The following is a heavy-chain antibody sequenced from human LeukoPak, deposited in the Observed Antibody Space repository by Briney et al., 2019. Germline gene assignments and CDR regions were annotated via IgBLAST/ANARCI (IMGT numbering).Heavy chain of an antibody. J-gene: IGHJ4*02. D-gene: IGHD3-16*01. Sequence: GSLRLSFAASGXTFSGYCMAWVRQAPGRGLEWVAHIKQDGSEKNYVDPVKGRFTISRDNAKNSVYLQMDTLRAEDTAVYYCARDDYLGYWGQGTLVTVSS. CDR3: ARDDYLGY. V-gene: IGHV3-7*05. CDR2: IKQDGSEK. CDR1: GXTFSGYC.